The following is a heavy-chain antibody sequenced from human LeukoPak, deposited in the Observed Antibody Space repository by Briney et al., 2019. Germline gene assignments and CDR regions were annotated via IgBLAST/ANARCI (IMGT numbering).Heavy chain of an antibody. V-gene: IGHV3-7*01. CDR1: GFTFSSYW. J-gene: IGHJ4*02. CDR3: ARDSGHNGYDLLDY. D-gene: IGHD5-12*01. CDR2: IKHDGIEK. Sequence: WGSLRLSCADSGFTFSSYWMNWVRQVPGKGLEWVANIKHDGIEKFYVDSVKGRFTISRDNAKNSLYLQMNSLRAEDTAVYYCARDSGHNGYDLLDYWGQGTLVTVSS.